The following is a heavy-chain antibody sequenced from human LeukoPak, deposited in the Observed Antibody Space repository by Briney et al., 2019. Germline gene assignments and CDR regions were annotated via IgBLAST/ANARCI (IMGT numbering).Heavy chain of an antibody. D-gene: IGHD3-10*01. CDR3: ARDALTVLLWFGEPYYYYGMDV. CDR2: TYYRSKWYN. V-gene: IGHV6-1*01. Sequence: SQTLSLTCAISGDSVSSNSAAWNWIRQSPSRGLEWLGRTYYRSKWYNDYAVSVKSRITINPDTSKNQLSLQLNSVTPEDTAVYYCARDALTVLLWFGEPYYYYGMDVWGQGTTVTVSS. CDR1: GDSVSSNSAA. J-gene: IGHJ6*02.